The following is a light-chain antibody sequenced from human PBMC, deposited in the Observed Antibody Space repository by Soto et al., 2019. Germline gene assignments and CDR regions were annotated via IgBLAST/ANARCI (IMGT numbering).Light chain of an antibody. Sequence: QSVLTQPASVSGSPGQSIAISCTGTSSDVGAYDFVSWYQQHPDKAPKLLIYEVSNRPSGVSDRFSGSKSVNTATLTISGLQAEDGADYYCSSHTTSNTRVFGTGTKLTFL. V-gene: IGLV2-14*03. CDR3: SSHTTSNTRV. CDR1: SSDVGAYDF. J-gene: IGLJ1*01. CDR2: EVS.